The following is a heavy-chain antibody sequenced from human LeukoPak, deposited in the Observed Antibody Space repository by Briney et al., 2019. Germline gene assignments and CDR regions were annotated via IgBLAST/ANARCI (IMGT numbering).Heavy chain of an antibody. V-gene: IGHV3-23*01. CDR2: ISGSGGST. J-gene: IGHJ4*02. CDR1: GFTFSSYA. Sequence: HPGGSLRLSCAASGFTFSSYAMSWVRQAPGKGLEWVSAISGSGGSTYYADSVKGRFTISRDNSKNTLYLQMNSLRAEDTAVYYCAKTPHLTYCSSTSCLFNWGQGTLVTVSS. D-gene: IGHD2-2*01. CDR3: AKTPHLTYCSSTSCLFN.